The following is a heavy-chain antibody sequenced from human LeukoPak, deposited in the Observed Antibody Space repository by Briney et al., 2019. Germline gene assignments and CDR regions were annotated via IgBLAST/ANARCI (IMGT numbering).Heavy chain of an antibody. Sequence: ASVKVSCKASGYTFTIYYMHWVRQAPGQGLEWMGVINLNSGSTNYAQKFQGRVTVTTDTSTSTAYMELSSLRSEDAAVYYWGREGISGLLGDCSGGGCPMDVWGQGTTVTVSS. J-gene: IGHJ6*02. CDR2: INLNSGST. CDR3: GREGISGLLGDCSGGGCPMDV. CDR1: GYTFTIYY. D-gene: IGHD2-15*01. V-gene: IGHV1-46*01.